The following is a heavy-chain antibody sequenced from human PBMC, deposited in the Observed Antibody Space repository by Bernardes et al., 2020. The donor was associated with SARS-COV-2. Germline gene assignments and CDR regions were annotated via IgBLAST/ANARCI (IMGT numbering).Heavy chain of an antibody. D-gene: IGHD2-15*01. CDR2: ISGSGGST. V-gene: IGHV3-23*01. J-gene: IGHJ6*02. CDR1: GFTFSSYA. CDR3: AKALLPSYCSGGSCYQTNYYYYGMDV. Sequence: GGSLRLSCAASGFTFSSYAMSWVRQAPGKGLEWVSAISGSGGSTYYADSVKGRFTISRDNSKNTLYLQMNSLRAEDTAVYYCAKALLPSYCSGGSCYQTNYYYYGMDVWGQGTTVTVSS.